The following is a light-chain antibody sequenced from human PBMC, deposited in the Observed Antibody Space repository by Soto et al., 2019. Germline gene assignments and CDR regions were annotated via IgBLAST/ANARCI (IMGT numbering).Light chain of an antibody. Sequence: SYELTRPPSVSVSPGRTASITCSGDKLGDKYACWYQQKPGQSPVLVIYQDSKRPSGIPERFSGSNSGNTATLTISGTQAMDEADYYCQAWDSSTVVFGGGTKLTVL. CDR2: QDS. J-gene: IGLJ2*01. CDR1: KLGDKY. V-gene: IGLV3-1*01. CDR3: QAWDSSTVV.